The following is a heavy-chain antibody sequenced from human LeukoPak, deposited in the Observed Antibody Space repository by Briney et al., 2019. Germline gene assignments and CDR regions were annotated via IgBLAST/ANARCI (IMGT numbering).Heavy chain of an antibody. Sequence: PSETLSLTCAVYGGSLSDYGWGWIRQPPGQGLEWIGEINHSGSTNYNPSLKSRVTMSIDTSKSQFSLRLTSVTAADTAVYLCARVSDYWGQGTLVTVSS. J-gene: IGHJ4*02. CDR3: ARVSDY. V-gene: IGHV4-34*01. CDR2: INHSGST. CDR1: GGSLSDYG.